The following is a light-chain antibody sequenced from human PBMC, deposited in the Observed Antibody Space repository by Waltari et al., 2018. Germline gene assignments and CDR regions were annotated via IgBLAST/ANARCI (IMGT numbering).Light chain of an antibody. J-gene: IGLJ3*02. Sequence: QTVVTQEPSLTVSPGGAVTLTCASSAGAVTSGNYPNWIQQKPGQVPRSLIHSTTNRHSWPPARFSGSLLGGKAALTLSGVQPEDEAEYYCLLYDGSDQVFGGGTKLTVL. V-gene: IGLV7-43*01. CDR1: AGAVTSGNY. CDR3: LLYDGSDQV. CDR2: STT.